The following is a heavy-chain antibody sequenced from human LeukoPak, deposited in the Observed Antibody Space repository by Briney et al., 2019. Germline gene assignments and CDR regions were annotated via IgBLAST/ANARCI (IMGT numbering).Heavy chain of an antibody. CDR2: IDSDGIGT. V-gene: IGHV3-74*01. CDR1: GFTFTTYW. J-gene: IGHJ6*02. D-gene: IGHD3-9*01. CDR3: ARGRYHGMDV. Sequence: GGPLRLSCAASGFTFTTYWMHWVRHAPGKGLVWVSRIDSDGIGTSYADSVKGRFTISRDNAKNTLYLQMNSLRAEDTAVYYCARGRYHGMDVWGQGTTVTVS.